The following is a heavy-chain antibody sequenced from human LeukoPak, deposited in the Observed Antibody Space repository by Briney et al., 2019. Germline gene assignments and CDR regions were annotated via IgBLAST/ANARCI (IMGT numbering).Heavy chain of an antibody. Sequence: PSETLSLTCAMYGGSFSGYYWSWIRQPPGKGLEWIGEINHSGSTNYNPSLKSRVTMSVDTSKSQFSLKVNSVTAADTAVYYCARGGYYDSSGSFDYWGQGTLVTVSS. D-gene: IGHD3-22*01. CDR2: INHSGST. J-gene: IGHJ4*02. CDR1: GGSFSGYY. V-gene: IGHV4-34*01. CDR3: ARGGYYDSSGSFDY.